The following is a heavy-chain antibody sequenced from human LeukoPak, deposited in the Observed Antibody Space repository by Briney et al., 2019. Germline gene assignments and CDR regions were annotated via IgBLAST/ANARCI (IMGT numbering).Heavy chain of an antibody. D-gene: IGHD3-3*01. V-gene: IGHV3-7*01. CDR1: GLTLASYW. CDR2: IKPDSSEK. J-gene: IGHJ6*02. CDR3: ARDLTYYDFGMDV. Sequence: GGSLRLSCAASGLTLASYWMTWVRQAPGKGPEWVANIKPDSSEKYYVDSVKGRFTISRDNAKNSLSLQMNSLRVEDTAVYYCARDLTYYDFGMDVWGRGTTVTVSS.